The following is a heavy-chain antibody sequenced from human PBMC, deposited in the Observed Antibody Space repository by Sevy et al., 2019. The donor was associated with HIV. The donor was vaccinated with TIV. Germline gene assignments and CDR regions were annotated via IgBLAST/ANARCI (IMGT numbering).Heavy chain of an antibody. V-gene: IGHV3-23*01. D-gene: IGHD6-13*01. J-gene: IGHJ4*02. Sequence: GGSLRLSCAASGFTFSSYAMSWVRQAPGKGLEWVSAISGSGGSTYYEDSVKGRFTISRDNSKNTLDLQMNSLRAEDTAVYYCAKDGSPYSSSWYAAPHYFDYWGQGTLVTVSS. CDR1: GFTFSSYA. CDR3: AKDGSPYSSSWYAAPHYFDY. CDR2: ISGSGGST.